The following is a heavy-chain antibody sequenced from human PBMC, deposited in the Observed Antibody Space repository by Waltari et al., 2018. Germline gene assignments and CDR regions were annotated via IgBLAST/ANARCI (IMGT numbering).Heavy chain of an antibody. Sequence: EVQLLESGGGLVQPGGSLRLSCAASGFAFSNYAMTWVRQASGKGLEWVASISGSGYNTYYADSVKGRFTVSRDNSKNTLFLQMNSLRAEDRAVYFCAKDLTITMVQGVIPYYGMDVWGQGTTVTVSS. D-gene: IGHD3-10*01. CDR1: GFAFSNYA. CDR3: AKDLTITMVQGVIPYYGMDV. V-gene: IGHV3-23*01. J-gene: IGHJ6*02. CDR2: ISGSGYNT.